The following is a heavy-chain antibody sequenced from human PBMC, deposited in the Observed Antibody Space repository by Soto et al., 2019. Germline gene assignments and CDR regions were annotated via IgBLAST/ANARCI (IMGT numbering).Heavy chain of an antibody. CDR1: GYSFTSYW. D-gene: IGHD1-1*01. Sequence: PGESLKISCKGSGYSFTSYWIGWVRQMPGKGLEWMGIIYPGDSDTRYSPSFQGQVTISADKSISTAYLQWSSLKASDTAMYYCARSEVPGPTTYNWFDPWGQGTLVTVSS. V-gene: IGHV5-51*01. CDR3: ARSEVPGPTTYNWFDP. J-gene: IGHJ5*02. CDR2: IYPGDSDT.